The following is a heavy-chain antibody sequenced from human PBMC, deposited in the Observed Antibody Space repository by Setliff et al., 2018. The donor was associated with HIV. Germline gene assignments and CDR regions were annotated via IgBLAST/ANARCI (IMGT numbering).Heavy chain of an antibody. CDR3: ATDYNRGAFWHL. CDR2: INSDGSST. V-gene: IGHV3-74*01. J-gene: IGHJ4*02. CDR1: GFSFSNYW. Sequence: PGGSLRLSCAASGFSFSNYWMHWVRQAPGKGLVWVSRINSDGSSTSYADSVKGRFTISRDNPKNMLYLQMNSLTVDDTGVYYCATDYNRGAFWHLWGQGTQVTVSS. D-gene: IGHD3-10*01.